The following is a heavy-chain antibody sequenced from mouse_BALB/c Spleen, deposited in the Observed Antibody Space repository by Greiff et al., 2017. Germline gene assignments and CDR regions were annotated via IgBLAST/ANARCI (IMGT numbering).Heavy chain of an antibody. V-gene: IGHV5-17*02. Sequence: EVKLVESGGGLVQPGGSRKLSCAASGFTFSSFGMHWVRQAPEKGLEWVAYISSGSSTIYYADTVKGRFTISRDNPKNTLFLQMTSLRSEDTAMYYCARGGYGYDWFAYWGQGTLVTVSA. J-gene: IGHJ3*01. CDR1: GFTFSSFG. CDR2: ISSGSSTI. D-gene: IGHD2-2*01. CDR3: ARGGYGYDWFAY.